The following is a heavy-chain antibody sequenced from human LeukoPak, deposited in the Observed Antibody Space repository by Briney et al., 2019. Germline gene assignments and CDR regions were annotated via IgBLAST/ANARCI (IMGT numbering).Heavy chain of an antibody. D-gene: IGHD2-2*01. CDR2: INHSGST. CDR1: GGSFSGYY. J-gene: IGHJ4*02. CDR3: ARDDSSSISYRGTFDH. Sequence: SGTLSLTCAVYGGSFSGYYWSWIRQPPGKGLEWIGEINHSGSTNYNPSLKSRVTISVDTSKNQFSLQLNSVTPEDTAGYYCARDDSSSISYRGTFDHWGQGILVTVSA. V-gene: IGHV4-34*01.